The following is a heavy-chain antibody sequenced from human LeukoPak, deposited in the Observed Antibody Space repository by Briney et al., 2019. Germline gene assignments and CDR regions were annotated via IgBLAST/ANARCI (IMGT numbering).Heavy chain of an antibody. CDR1: GYSFTSYW. V-gene: IGHV5-51*01. CDR2: IYPGDSDT. J-gene: IGHJ4*02. CDR3: ARRGCSSTSCYEGGFDY. Sequence: GESLKISCKGSGYSFTSYWIGWVRQMPGKGLEWMGIIYPGDSDTRYSPSFQGQVAISADKSISTAYLQWSSLKASDTAMYYCARRGCSSTSCYEGGFDYWGQGTLVTVSS. D-gene: IGHD2-2*01.